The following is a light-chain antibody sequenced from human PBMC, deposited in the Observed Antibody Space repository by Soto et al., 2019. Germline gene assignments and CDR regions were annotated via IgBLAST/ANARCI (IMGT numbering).Light chain of an antibody. CDR2: SNN. V-gene: IGLV1-44*01. J-gene: IGLJ2*01. CDR3: AAWDDSLNGVV. Sequence: QSVLPQPPSASGTPGQRVTISCSGSVSNIGSNAVNWYQQLPGTAPKLLIYSNNQRPSGVPDRFSGSKSGTSASLAISGLQSGDEADYYCAAWDDSLNGVVFGGGTKLTVL. CDR1: VSNIGSNA.